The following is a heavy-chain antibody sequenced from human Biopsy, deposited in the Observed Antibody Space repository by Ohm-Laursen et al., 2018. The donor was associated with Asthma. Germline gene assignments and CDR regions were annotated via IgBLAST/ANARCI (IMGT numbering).Heavy chain of an antibody. J-gene: IGHJ1*01. V-gene: IGHV1-2*06. CDR2: INPNGGAT. D-gene: IGHD2-21*01. CDR3: ARGGGAHFQH. Sequence: GASVKVSCKASAYTFIGYHLHWVRQAPGEGLEWMGRINPNGGATIYAQKFQGRVTMTRDTSISTAYMELSSLRSEDTAVYYCARGGGAHFQHWGQGTLVTVSS. CDR1: AYTFIGYH.